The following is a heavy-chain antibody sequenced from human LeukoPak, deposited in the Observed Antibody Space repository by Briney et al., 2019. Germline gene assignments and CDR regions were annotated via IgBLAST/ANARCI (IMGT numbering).Heavy chain of an antibody. J-gene: IGHJ3*02. V-gene: IGHV3-15*07. CDR2: IKTKADGGTT. CDR3: TTNDAFDI. CDR1: GFTFSNAW. Sequence: GGSLRLSCAASGFTFSNAWMNWVRQAPGKGLEWVGRIKTKADGGTTDCAASVKGRFTISRDDSKNTLYLQMNSLKIEDAAVYYCTTNDAFDIWGQGTLVTVSS.